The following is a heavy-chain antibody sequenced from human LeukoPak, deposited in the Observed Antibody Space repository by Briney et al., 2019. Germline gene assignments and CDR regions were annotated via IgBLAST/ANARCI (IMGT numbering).Heavy chain of an antibody. V-gene: IGHV1-2*02. Sequence: GASVKVSCKASGYTFTGYYMHWVRQAPGQGLEWMGWINPNSGGTNYAQKFQGRVTMTRDTSISTAYMELSRLRSDDTAVYYCARTPNIYYDSSGHFDYWGQGTLVTVSS. J-gene: IGHJ4*02. CDR3: ARTPNIYYDSSGHFDY. CDR2: INPNSGGT. D-gene: IGHD3-22*01. CDR1: GYTFTGYY.